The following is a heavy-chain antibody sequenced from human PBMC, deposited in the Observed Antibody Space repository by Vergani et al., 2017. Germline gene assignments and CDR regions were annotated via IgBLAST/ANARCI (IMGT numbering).Heavy chain of an antibody. CDR1: GYSFTSYW. Sequence: EVQLVQSGAEVKKPGESLKISCKGSGYSFTSYWIGWVRQMPGKGLEWMGIIYPGDSDTRYSPSFQGQVTISAAKSISTAYLQWSSLKASDTAMYYCARRRYCSSTSCYNGGRAFDIWGQGTMVTVSS. CDR2: IYPGDSDT. J-gene: IGHJ3*02. CDR3: ARRRYCSSTSCYNGGRAFDI. D-gene: IGHD2-2*02. V-gene: IGHV5-51*01.